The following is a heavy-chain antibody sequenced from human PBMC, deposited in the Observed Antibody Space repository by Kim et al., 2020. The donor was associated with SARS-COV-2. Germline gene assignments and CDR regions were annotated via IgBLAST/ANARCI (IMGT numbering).Heavy chain of an antibody. CDR1: GGSFSGNY. CDR3: ARGPGGYYYPDY. J-gene: IGHJ4*02. CDR2: INHSGST. V-gene: IGHV4-34*01. Sequence: SETLSLTCAVYGGSFSGNYWTWIRQPPGKGLEWIGEINHSGSTNYNPSLKSRVTISVDTSKNQFSLKLSSVTAADTAVYYCARGPGGYYYPDYWGQGTLVTVSS. D-gene: IGHD3-22*01.